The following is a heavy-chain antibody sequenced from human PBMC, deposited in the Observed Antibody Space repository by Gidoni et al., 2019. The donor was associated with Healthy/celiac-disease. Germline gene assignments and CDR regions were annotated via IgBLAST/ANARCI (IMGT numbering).Heavy chain of an antibody. CDR1: GYSFTSYW. CDR3: ARGGGVVPAAIPHFQNTMGYFQH. V-gene: IGHV5-10-1*03. J-gene: IGHJ1*01. CDR2: IDPSDSYT. D-gene: IGHD2-2*01. Sequence: EVQLVQSGAEVKKPGESLRISCKGSGYSFTSYWISWVRQMPGKGLEWMGRIDPSDSYTNYSPSFQGHVTISADKSISTAYLQGSSLKASDTARYYCARGGGVVPAAIPHFQNTMGYFQHWGQGTLVTVSS.